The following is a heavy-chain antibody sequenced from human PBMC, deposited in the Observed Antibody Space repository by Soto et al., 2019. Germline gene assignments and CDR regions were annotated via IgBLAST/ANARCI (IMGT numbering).Heavy chain of an antibody. D-gene: IGHD1-26*01. Sequence: PSETLSLTCTASGGSISSSSYYWGWIRQPPGKGLEWIGSIYYSGTTYYNPSLKSRVTISVDTSKNQFSLKLSSVTAADTAVYYCAREGGIVGATAADYWGQGTLVTVSS. V-gene: IGHV4-39*01. CDR2: IYYSGTT. J-gene: IGHJ4*02. CDR3: AREGGIVGATAADY. CDR1: GGSISSSSYY.